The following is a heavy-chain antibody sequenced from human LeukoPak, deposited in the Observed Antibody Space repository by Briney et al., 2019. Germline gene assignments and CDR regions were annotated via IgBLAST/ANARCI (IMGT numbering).Heavy chain of an antibody. D-gene: IGHD2-2*01. V-gene: IGHV1-8*01. CDR2: MNPNSGNT. CDR1: GYTFTSYD. Sequence: ASVTVSCKASGYTFTSYDINWVRQAPGQGLEWMGWMNPNSGNTGYAQKFQGRVTMTRNTSISTAYMELSSLRSEDTAVYYCARGMCSSTSCYIYYYYGMDVWGQGTTVTVSS. J-gene: IGHJ6*02. CDR3: ARGMCSSTSCYIYYYYGMDV.